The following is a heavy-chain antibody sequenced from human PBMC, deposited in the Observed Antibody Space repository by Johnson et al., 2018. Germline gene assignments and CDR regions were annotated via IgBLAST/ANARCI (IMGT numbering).Heavy chain of an antibody. CDR3: ARDRGAAPYDYYYMDV. D-gene: IGHD3-10*01. Sequence: VQLVQSGGGVVQPGRSLRLSCAASGFTFSSYDMNWVRQAPGKGLEWVSEISGSGGRTYYADSVKGRFTISRDSSKNTRYLQMNSLRAEDTTAVYYCARDRGAAPYDYYYMDVWGKGTTVTVSS. CDR1: GFTFSSYD. V-gene: IGHV3-23*04. J-gene: IGHJ6*03. CDR2: ISGSGGRT.